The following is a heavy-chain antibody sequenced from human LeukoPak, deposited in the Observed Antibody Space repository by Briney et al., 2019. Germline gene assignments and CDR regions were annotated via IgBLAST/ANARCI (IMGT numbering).Heavy chain of an antibody. CDR2: IKQDGSLK. CDR3: ARIGYSSSSFDY. CDR1: GFTFSSYA. V-gene: IGHV3-7*01. J-gene: IGHJ4*02. Sequence: GGSLRLSCAASGFTFSSYAMSWVRQAPGKGLEWVANIKQDGSLKYYVDSLKGRFTISRDNAKTSVYLQMSSLRAEDTAVYFCARIGYSSSSFDYWGQGTLVTVSP. D-gene: IGHD6-6*01.